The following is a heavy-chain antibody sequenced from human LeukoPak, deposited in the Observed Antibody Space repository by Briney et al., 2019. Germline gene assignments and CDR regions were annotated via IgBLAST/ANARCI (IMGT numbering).Heavy chain of an antibody. J-gene: IGHJ6*03. D-gene: IGHD3-10*01. Sequence: SETLSLTCTVSGGSISSGSYYWSWIRQPAGKGLEWIGRIYTSGSTNYNPSLKSRVTISVDTSKNQFSLKLSSVTAADTAVYYCARDHFTMVRGVVGYYYYYMDVWGKGTTVTVSS. V-gene: IGHV4-61*02. CDR2: IYTSGST. CDR1: GGSISSGSYY. CDR3: ARDHFTMVRGVVGYYYYYMDV.